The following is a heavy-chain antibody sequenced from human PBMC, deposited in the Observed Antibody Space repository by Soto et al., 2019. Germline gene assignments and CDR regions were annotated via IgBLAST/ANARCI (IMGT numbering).Heavy chain of an antibody. V-gene: IGHV3-30-3*01. Sequence: QVQLVESGGGVIQPGRSLRLSCAAFGFAFSSYAMHWLRQAPGKGLEWVAVISYDGSNKYYADSVKGRFTISRDNSKNTLYLQMNSLRAEDTAVYYCARGGVDYGGSNDAFDIWGQGTIVTVSS. J-gene: IGHJ3*02. CDR1: GFAFSSYA. CDR2: ISYDGSNK. CDR3: ARGGVDYGGSNDAFDI. D-gene: IGHD4-17*01.